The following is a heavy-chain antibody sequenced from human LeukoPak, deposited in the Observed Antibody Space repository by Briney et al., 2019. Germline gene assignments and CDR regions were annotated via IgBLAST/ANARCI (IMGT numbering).Heavy chain of an antibody. CDR1: GYTLTELS. J-gene: IGHJ6*02. V-gene: IGHV1-24*01. CDR2: FDPEDGET. Sequence: ASVNVSCKVSGYTLTELSMHWVRQAPGKGLEWMGGFDPEDGETIYAQKFQGRVTMTEDTSTDTAYMELRSLRSDDTAVYYCARVSSGWDEYYYYGMDVWGQGTTVTVSS. D-gene: IGHD6-19*01. CDR3: ARVSSGWDEYYYYGMDV.